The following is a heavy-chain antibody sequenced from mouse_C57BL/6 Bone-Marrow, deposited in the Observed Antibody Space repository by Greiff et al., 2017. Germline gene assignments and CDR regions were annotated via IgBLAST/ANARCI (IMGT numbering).Heavy chain of an antibody. Sequence: VQLQQSGAELVKPGASVKLSCKASGYTFTSYWMHWVKQRPGQGLEWIGMIHPNSGSTNYNEKFKSKATLTVDKSSSTAYMQLSSLTSEDSAVXYSASGVDGYYSWFAYWGQGTLVTVSA. CDR3: ASGVDGYYSWFAY. D-gene: IGHD2-3*01. CDR1: GYTFTSYW. J-gene: IGHJ3*01. CDR2: IHPNSGST. V-gene: IGHV1-64*01.